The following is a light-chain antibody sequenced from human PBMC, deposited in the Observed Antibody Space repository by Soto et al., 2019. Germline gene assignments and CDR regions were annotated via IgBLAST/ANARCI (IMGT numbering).Light chain of an antibody. CDR3: LHDYNFPYT. J-gene: IGKJ2*01. CDR2: GAS. CDR1: QGISSY. Sequence: AIRMTQSPSSFSASTGDRFTITCRASQGISSYLAWYQQKPGKAPKLLIFGASTLQGGVPSRFSGSGSGTDFTLTISSLQPEDFATYYCLHDYNFPYTFGQGTKVDIK. V-gene: IGKV1-8*01.